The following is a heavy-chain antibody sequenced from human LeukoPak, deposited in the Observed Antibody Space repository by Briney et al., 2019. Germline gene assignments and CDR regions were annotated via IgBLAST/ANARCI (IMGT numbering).Heavy chain of an antibody. J-gene: IGHJ4*02. CDR3: AREEEDSSSFDY. D-gene: IGHD3-22*01. CDR1: GGSISSYY. CDR2: IYYSGST. V-gene: IGHV4-59*01. Sequence: SETLSLTCTVSGGSISSYYWSWIRQPPGKGLEWIGYIYYSGSTNYNPSLKSRVTISVDTSKNQFSLKLSSVTAAGTAVYYCAREEEDSSSFDYWGQGTLVTVSS.